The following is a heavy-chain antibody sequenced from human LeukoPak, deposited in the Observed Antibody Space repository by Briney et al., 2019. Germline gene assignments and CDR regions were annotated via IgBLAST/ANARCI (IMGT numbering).Heavy chain of an antibody. CDR2: IFSSDIT. Sequence: SETLSLTCSVSGSSISTFHWHWIRQPPGKGLEWVGYIFSSDITNYNPSLRSRVTISVDTSKNQFSLKLRSVTAADTAVYFCARSDGIVGEEAWFDPWGQGTLVAVST. D-gene: IGHD1-26*01. J-gene: IGHJ5*02. CDR3: ARSDGIVGEEAWFDP. V-gene: IGHV4-4*09. CDR1: GSSISTFH.